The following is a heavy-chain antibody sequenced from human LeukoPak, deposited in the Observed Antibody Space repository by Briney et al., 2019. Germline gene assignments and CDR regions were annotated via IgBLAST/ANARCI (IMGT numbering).Heavy chain of an antibody. V-gene: IGHV1-24*01. CDR3: ATDMVGYCGDVTCYSEAY. D-gene: IGHD2-21*01. J-gene: IGHJ4*02. Sequence: ASVKVSCKASGYTFNSYGISWVRQAPGKGLEWMGGFDPEVGKTMYAEKLDGRLTVTDDTSTDTAYMQLSSLRLEDTAVYYCATDMVGYCGDVTCYSEAYWGQGTLVTVSS. CDR2: FDPEVGKT. CDR1: GYTFNSYG.